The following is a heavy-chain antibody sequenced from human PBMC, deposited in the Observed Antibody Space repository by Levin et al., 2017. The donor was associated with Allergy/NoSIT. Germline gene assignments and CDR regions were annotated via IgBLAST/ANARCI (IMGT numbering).Heavy chain of an antibody. V-gene: IGHV1-18*01. CDR3: ARDPTLYCSSTSCSVGDGMDV. CDR1: GYTFTSYG. D-gene: IGHD2-2*01. J-gene: IGHJ6*02. CDR2: ISAYNGNT. Sequence: GASVKVSCKASGYTFTSYGISWVRQAPGQGLEWMGWISAYNGNTNYAQKLQGRVTMTTDTSTSTAYMELRSLRSDDTAVYYCARDPTLYCSSTSCSVGDGMDVWGQGTTVTVSS.